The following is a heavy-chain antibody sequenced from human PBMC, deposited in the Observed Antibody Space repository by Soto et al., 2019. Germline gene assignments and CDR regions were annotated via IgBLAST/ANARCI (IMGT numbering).Heavy chain of an antibody. J-gene: IGHJ6*02. CDR2: IRVSNGNT. D-gene: IGHD5-18*01. Sequence: ASVKVSCKASGYIFSNYGISWVRQAPGQGLEWMGWIRVSNGNTKYAQKFQDRVTMTIDTSTSTAYMELRSLRSDDTAVYYCARCIQGDYYYGMDVWGQGTTVTVSS. V-gene: IGHV1-18*01. CDR1: GYIFSNYG. CDR3: ARCIQGDYYYGMDV.